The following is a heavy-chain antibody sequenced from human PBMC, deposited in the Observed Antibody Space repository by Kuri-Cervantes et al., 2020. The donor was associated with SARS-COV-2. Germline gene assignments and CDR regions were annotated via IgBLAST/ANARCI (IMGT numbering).Heavy chain of an antibody. D-gene: IGHD5-18*01. V-gene: IGHV3-15*01. Sequence: GGSLRLSCAASGFTFSSYAMSWVRQAPGKGLEWVGRIKSKTDGGTTDYAAPVKGRFTISRDDSKNTLYLQMNSLKTEDTAVYYCARGYSYGYAVLDAFDIWGQGTMVTVSS. CDR1: GFTFSSYA. CDR3: ARGYSYGYAVLDAFDI. CDR2: IKSKTDGGTT. J-gene: IGHJ3*02.